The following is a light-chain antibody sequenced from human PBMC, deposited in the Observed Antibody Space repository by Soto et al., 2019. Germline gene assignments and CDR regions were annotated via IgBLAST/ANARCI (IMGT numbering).Light chain of an antibody. Sequence: QSALTQPASVSGSPGQSITISCTGTTSDVVGYNYVSWYQQHPGKAPKLMIYDVSNWTSGVSNRFSGSKSGNTASLTISGLQAEDEADYYCSSYTNSSPFVFGTGTKLTVL. CDR1: TSDVVGYNY. J-gene: IGLJ1*01. CDR2: DVS. V-gene: IGLV2-14*01. CDR3: SSYTNSSPFV.